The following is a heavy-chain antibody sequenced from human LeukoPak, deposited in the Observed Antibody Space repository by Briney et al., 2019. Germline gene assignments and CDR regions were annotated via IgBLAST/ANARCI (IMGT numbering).Heavy chain of an antibody. CDR1: GGSISSGGYY. Sequence: SETLSLTCTVSGGSISSGGYYWSWIRQHPGKGLEWIGYIYYSGSTYYNPSLKSRVTISVDTSKKQFSLKLSSVTAADTAVYYCARESGYGNFYYFDYWGQGTLVTVSS. J-gene: IGHJ4*02. CDR3: ARESGYGNFYYFDY. V-gene: IGHV4-31*03. D-gene: IGHD5-12*01. CDR2: IYYSGST.